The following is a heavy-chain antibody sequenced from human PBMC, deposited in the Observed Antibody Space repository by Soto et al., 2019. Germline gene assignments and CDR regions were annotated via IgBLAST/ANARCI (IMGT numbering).Heavy chain of an antibody. CDR1: GDTFSSQY. J-gene: IGHJ5*02. CDR3: VGGEDSEGLYKWFDP. D-gene: IGHD2-2*01. V-gene: IGHV1-46*01. Sequence: ASVKVSCKSFGDTFSSQYIHWVRQAPGQGLEWVGLINPSRATTTISQKFQGRVTLTSDTSTRSVYMELSSLRSDDTAIYLFVGGEDSEGLYKWFDPLGQGSLVAVA. CDR2: INPSRATT.